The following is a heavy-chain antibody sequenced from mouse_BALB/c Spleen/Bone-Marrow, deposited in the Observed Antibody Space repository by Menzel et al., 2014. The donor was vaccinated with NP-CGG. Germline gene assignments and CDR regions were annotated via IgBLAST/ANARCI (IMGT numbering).Heavy chain of an antibody. V-gene: IGHV1S41*01. Sequence: DLVKPGASVKLSCKASGYTFTSYWINWIKQRPGQGLEWIGLIAPGSGNTYYNEMFKGKATLTVDTSSSTAYIQLSSLSSEDSPVYFCARSPMITESYAMDYWGQGTSVTVSS. CDR1: GYTFTSYW. J-gene: IGHJ4*01. CDR3: ARSPMITESYAMDY. D-gene: IGHD2-4*01. CDR2: IAPGSGNT.